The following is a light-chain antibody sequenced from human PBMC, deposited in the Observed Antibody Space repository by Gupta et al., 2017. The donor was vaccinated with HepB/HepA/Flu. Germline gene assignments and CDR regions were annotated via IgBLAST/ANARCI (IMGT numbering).Light chain of an antibody. V-gene: IGKV1-39*01. CDR1: QSISNY. J-gene: IGKJ3*01. CDR2: AAS. CDR3: QQRDSMPTF. Sequence: DIQMTQSPSSLSASVRDRVTITCRASQSISNYLHWYQQKPGKAPKLLIYAASSLQSGVPSRFSGSGSGTDFTLTISRLQPEDFATYYCQQRDSMPTFFGHGTKVDIK.